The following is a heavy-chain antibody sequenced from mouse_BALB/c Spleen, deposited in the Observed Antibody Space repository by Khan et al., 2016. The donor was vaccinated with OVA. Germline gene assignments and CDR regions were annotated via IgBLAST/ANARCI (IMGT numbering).Heavy chain of an antibody. Sequence: QVQLQQPGAELVKPGTSVKLSCKASGYNFTSYWINWVKLRPGQGLEWIGDIYPGSGSTKYNEKFKSKATLTVDTSSSTAYIQLISLASEDSALYYCVRRNYYGTVVFDYWGQGTTLTVSS. J-gene: IGHJ2*01. CDR2: IYPGSGST. D-gene: IGHD1-1*01. CDR3: VRRNYYGTVVFDY. CDR1: GYNFTSYW. V-gene: IGHV1-55*01.